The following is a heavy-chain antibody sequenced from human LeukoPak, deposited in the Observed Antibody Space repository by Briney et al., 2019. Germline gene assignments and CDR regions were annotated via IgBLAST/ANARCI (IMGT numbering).Heavy chain of an antibody. CDR1: GYTFTSYY. CDR2: INPSGGST. V-gene: IGHV1-46*01. D-gene: IGHD3-22*01. J-gene: IGHJ6*03. Sequence: GASVKVSCKASGYTFTSYYMHWVRQAPGQGLEWMGLINPSGGSTSYAQKFQGRVTMTRDMSTSTVYMELSSLRSEDTAMYYCARDRTTYYDSSGYYLYYYYMDVWGKGTTVTVSS. CDR3: ARDRTTYYDSSGYYLYYYYMDV.